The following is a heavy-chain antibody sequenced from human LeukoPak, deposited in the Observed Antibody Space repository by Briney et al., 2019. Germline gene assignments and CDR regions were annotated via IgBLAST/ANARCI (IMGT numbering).Heavy chain of an antibody. CDR3: ARKGYCSSTSCPIYYSYMDV. CDR1: GFTFSDYY. J-gene: IGHJ6*03. Sequence: GGSLRLSCAASGFTFSDYYMSWIRQAPGKGLEWVSYISSSGSTIYYADSVKGRFTISRDNAKNSLYLQMNSLRAEDTAVYYCARKGYCSSTSCPIYYSYMDVWGKGTTVTISS. CDR2: ISSSGSTI. V-gene: IGHV3-11*01. D-gene: IGHD2-2*01.